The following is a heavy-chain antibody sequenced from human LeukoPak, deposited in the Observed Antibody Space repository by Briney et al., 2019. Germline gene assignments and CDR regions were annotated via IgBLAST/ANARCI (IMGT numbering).Heavy chain of an antibody. J-gene: IGHJ4*02. Sequence: PETLSLTCSVSSDSLSSSSYLWVWVRQPPGKGLEWIGDIYSNGHISYNPSLKSRAAISVDTSKNQFSLNLSSVTAADTAVYYCARRHYGSGNIDSWGQGTLVTVSS. V-gene: IGHV4-39*01. CDR3: ARRHYGSGNIDS. D-gene: IGHD3-10*01. CDR1: SDSLSSSSYL. CDR2: IYSNGHI.